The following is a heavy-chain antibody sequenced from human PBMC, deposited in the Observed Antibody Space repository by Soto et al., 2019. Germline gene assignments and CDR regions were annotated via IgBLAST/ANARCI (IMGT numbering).Heavy chain of an antibody. J-gene: IGHJ5*02. V-gene: IGHV4-31*03. CDR3: VRAMRHTDMVYPWFDP. Sequence: PSETLSLTCTVSGASVSTGAYYWGWVRQRPGRGLEWIGYVYESGYTYYNMSLKSRPTISLDRSNNQFSLGLTSVTAADTDVYYRVRAMRHTDMVYPWFDPWGQGTLVNV. CDR1: GASVSTGAYY. D-gene: IGHD5-18*01. CDR2: VYESGYT.